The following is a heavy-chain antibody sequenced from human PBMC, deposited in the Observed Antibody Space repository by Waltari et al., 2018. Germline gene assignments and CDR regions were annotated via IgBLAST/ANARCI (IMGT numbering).Heavy chain of an antibody. D-gene: IGHD3-22*01. CDR1: GGSFSGYY. Sequence: QVQLQQWGAGLLKPSETLSLTCAVYGGSFSGYYWSWIRQPPGKGLEWIGEINHSGSTNDNPSLKSRVTISVDTSKNQFSLKLSSVTAADTAVYYCTRHDRDTMIVVVIKGAFDIWGQGTMVTVSS. CDR2: INHSGST. J-gene: IGHJ3*02. CDR3: TRHDRDTMIVVVIKGAFDI. V-gene: IGHV4-34*01.